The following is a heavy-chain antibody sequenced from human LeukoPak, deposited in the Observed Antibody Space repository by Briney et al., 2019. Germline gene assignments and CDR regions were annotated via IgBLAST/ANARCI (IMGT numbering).Heavy chain of an antibody. CDR3: AKSFSTYSYDASHWRGAFDI. V-gene: IGHV3-21*01. J-gene: IGHJ3*02. D-gene: IGHD3-22*01. CDR2: ISTSSSYI. Sequence: GGSLRLSCAASGFIFSTYSMNWVRQAPGKGLEWVSSISTSSSYIYYAGSVKGRFTISRDNANDSLYLQMNSLRAEDTAVYYCAKSFSTYSYDASHWRGAFDIWGHGTMVTVSS. CDR1: GFIFSTYS.